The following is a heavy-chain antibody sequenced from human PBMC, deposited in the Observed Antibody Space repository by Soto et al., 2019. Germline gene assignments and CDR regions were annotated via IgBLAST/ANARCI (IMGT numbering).Heavy chain of an antibody. D-gene: IGHD3-3*01. V-gene: IGHV3-30*18. CDR1: GFTFSSYG. CDR2: ISYDGSNK. J-gene: IGHJ6*02. Sequence: GGSLRLSCAASGFTFSSYGMHWVRQAPGKGLEWVAVISYDGSNKYYADSVKGRFTISRDNSKNTLYLQMNSLRAEDTAVYYCAKDGGFGFLPTQYYYGMDVWGQGTTVTVSS. CDR3: AKDGGFGFLPTQYYYGMDV.